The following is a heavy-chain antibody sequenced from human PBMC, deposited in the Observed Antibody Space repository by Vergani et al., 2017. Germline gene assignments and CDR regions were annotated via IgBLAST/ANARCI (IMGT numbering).Heavy chain of an antibody. Sequence: QVQLVQSGAEVKKPGASVKVSCKASGYTFTSYYMHWVRQAPGQGLEWMGIINPSGGSKSYAKKFQGRVTMTRETSTSTVYMDLSSLRSEDTAVYYCAKATSPYCSSTSCYCVDYWGQGTLVTVSS. D-gene: IGHD2-2*01. CDR2: INPSGGSK. J-gene: IGHJ4*02. CDR1: GYTFTSYY. V-gene: IGHV1-46*01. CDR3: AKATSPYCSSTSCYCVDY.